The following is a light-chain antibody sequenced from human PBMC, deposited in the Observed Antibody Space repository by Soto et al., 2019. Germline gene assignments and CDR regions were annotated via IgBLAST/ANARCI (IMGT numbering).Light chain of an antibody. J-gene: IGKJ1*01. CDR1: QSVSSN. CDR2: GAS. Sequence: IVMTQSPATLSVSPGERATLSCRASQSVSSNLAWYQQKPGQAPRLLIYGASTRATGSPARFSGSGSGTEFTLTISSLPSEDFAVYYCQQYNNWPPWTFGQGTKVGIK. V-gene: IGKV3-15*01. CDR3: QQYNNWPPWT.